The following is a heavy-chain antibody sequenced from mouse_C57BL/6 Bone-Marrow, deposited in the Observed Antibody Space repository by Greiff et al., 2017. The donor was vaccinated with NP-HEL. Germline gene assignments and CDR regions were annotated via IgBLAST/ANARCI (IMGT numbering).Heavy chain of an antibody. CDR1: GYTFTDYE. D-gene: IGHD2-4*01. CDR3: TGYDYGEVYFDY. J-gene: IGHJ2*01. V-gene: IGHV1-15*01. Sequence: VHLVESGAELVRPGASVTLSCKASGYTFTDYEMHWVKQTPVHGLEWIGAIDPETGGTAYNQKFKGKAILTADKSSSTAYMELRSLTSEDSAVYYCTGYDYGEVYFDYWGQGTTLTVSS. CDR2: IDPETGGT.